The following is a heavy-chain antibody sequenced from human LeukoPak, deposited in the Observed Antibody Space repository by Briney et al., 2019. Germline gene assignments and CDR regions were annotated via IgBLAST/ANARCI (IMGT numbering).Heavy chain of an antibody. CDR1: GFTFSHYW. CDR3: ARGDEYSSSTDAFDI. J-gene: IGHJ3*02. D-gene: IGHD6-6*01. V-gene: IGHV3-7*01. Sequence: GGSLRLSCAASGFTFSHYWMSWVRQAPGKGLEWVANIKQDGSEKYYVDSMKGRFTISRDNAKNSLYLQMNSLRAEDTAVYYCARGDEYSSSTDAFDIWGQGTMVTVSS. CDR2: IKQDGSEK.